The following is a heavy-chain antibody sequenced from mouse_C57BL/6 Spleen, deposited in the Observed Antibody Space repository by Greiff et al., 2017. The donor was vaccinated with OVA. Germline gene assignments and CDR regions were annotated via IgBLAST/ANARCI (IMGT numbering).Heavy chain of an antibody. CDR3: ARDRGLYSNYVAY. CDR1: GFTFSSYA. CDR2: ISDGGSYT. Sequence: EVKVVESGGGLVKPGGSLKLSCAASGFTFSSYAMSWVRQTPEKRLEWVATISDGGSYTYYPDNVKGRFTISRDNAKNNLYLQMSHLKSEDTAMYYCARDRGLYSNYVAYWGQGTLVTVSA. J-gene: IGHJ3*01. D-gene: IGHD2-5*01. V-gene: IGHV5-4*01.